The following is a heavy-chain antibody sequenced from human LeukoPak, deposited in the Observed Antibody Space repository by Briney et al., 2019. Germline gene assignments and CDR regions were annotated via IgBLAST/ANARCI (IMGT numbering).Heavy chain of an antibody. Sequence: PGGSLRLSCAASGFTVSSSYMSWVRQAPGKGLEWVSVYSGGSTYYADSVKGRFTISRDNSKNTLYLQMNSLRAEDTAVYYCARGKDRVLQDAFDIWGQGTMVTVSS. V-gene: IGHV3-53*01. CDR2: YSGGST. CDR1: GFTVSSSY. D-gene: IGHD3-10*01. CDR3: ARGKDRVLQDAFDI. J-gene: IGHJ3*02.